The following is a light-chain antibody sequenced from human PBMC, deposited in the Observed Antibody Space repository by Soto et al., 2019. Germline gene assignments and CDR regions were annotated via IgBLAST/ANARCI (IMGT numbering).Light chain of an antibody. CDR3: QQYYSYRT. CDR2: DAS. Sequence: DIQMTQSPSPLSASVGDRVTITCRASQSISNWLAWYQQKPGKAPKLLIFDASDLESGVPSRFSGSGSGTEFTLTISSLQPDDFATYYCQQYYSYRTFGQGTKVEIK. J-gene: IGKJ1*01. CDR1: QSISNW. V-gene: IGKV1-5*01.